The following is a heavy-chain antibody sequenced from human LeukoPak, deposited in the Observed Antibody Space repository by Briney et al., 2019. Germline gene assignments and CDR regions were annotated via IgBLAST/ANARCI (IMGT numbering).Heavy chain of an antibody. CDR1: GFTVSSNY. CDR2: IYSGGST. J-gene: IGHJ4*02. Sequence: GGSLRLSCAASGFTVSSNYMSWVRQAPGKGLEWVSVIYSGGSTYYADSVKGRFTISRDNSKNTLYLQMNSLRSEDTAVYYCARDHPYYYDSSGYCPIFFYWGQGTLVTVSS. V-gene: IGHV3-53*05. CDR3: ARDHPYYYDSSGYCPIFFY. D-gene: IGHD3-22*01.